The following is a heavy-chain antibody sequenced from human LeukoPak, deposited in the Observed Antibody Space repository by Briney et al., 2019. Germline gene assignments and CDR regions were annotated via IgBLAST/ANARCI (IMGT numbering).Heavy chain of an antibody. V-gene: IGHV1-69-2*01. J-gene: IGHJ4*02. D-gene: IGHD5-18*01. Sequence: GASVRVSCSVSGYTFTDYYMHWVQQAPGKGLEWMGLVDPEDGETIYAEKFQGRVTITADTSTDTAYMELSSLRSEDTAVYYCATVDTAMVNGVDYWGQGTLVTVSS. CDR2: VDPEDGET. CDR1: GYTFTDYY. CDR3: ATVDTAMVNGVDY.